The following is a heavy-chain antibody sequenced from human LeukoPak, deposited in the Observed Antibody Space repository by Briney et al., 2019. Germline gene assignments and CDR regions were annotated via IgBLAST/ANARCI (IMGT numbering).Heavy chain of an antibody. J-gene: IGHJ3*02. Sequence: PGGSLRLSCAASGFTFSDYYMSWIRQAPGKGLEWVSYISSSGSTIYYADSVKGRFTISRDNAKNTLYLQMNSLRAEDTAVYYCAKGRNREVVIAEGVRGDAFDIWGQGTMVTVSS. D-gene: IGHD2-21*01. V-gene: IGHV3-11*01. CDR3: AKGRNREVVIAEGVRGDAFDI. CDR2: ISSSGSTI. CDR1: GFTFSDYY.